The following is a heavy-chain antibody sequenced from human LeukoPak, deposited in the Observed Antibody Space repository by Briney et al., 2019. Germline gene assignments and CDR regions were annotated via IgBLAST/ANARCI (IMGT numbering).Heavy chain of an antibody. CDR2: ISGSGDTT. CDR3: ARGSTTIDY. J-gene: IGHJ4*02. CDR1: GFTFSAYA. D-gene: IGHD5/OR15-5a*01. Sequence: GGSLRLSCEASGFTFSAYAMSWVRQAPGKGLEWVSTISGSGDTTYYADSVKGRFTISRDNSKNTLFLQMNSLRAEDTAVYYCARGSTTIDYWGQGTLVTVSS. V-gene: IGHV3-23*01.